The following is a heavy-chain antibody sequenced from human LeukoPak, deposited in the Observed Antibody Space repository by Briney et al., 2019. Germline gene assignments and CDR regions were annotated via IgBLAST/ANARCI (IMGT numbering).Heavy chain of an antibody. CDR1: GFTFGDYA. J-gene: IGHJ4*02. CDR3: ARVSGIHLWLAEDS. V-gene: IGHV3-21*01. D-gene: IGHD5-18*01. CDR2: IGGSSDHI. Sequence: GGSLRLSCTASGFTFGDYAMTWVRQAPGKGLEWVARIGGSSDHIHYAESVRGRFTISRDNAQNSLYLQMDSLRAEDTAVYFCARVSGIHLWLAEDSWGQGTPVTVSS.